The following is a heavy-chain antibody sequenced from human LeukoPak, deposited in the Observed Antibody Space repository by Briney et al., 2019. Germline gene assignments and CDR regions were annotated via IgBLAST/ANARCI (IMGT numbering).Heavy chain of an antibody. D-gene: IGHD6-13*01. J-gene: IGHJ4*02. CDR2: MNPNSGNT. CDR3: ASGVAVKKRKSGSWWYYFDY. Sequence: ASVKVSCKASGYTFTSYDINWVRQATGQGLEWMGWMNPNSGNTGYAQKFQGRVTMTRNTSISTAYMELSSLRSEDTAVYYCASGVAVKKRKSGSWWYYFDYWGQGTLVTVSS. CDR1: GYTFTSYD. V-gene: IGHV1-8*01.